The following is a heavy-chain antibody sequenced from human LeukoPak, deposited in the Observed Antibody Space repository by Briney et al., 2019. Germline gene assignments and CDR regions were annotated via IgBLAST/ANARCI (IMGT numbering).Heavy chain of an antibody. Sequence: GGSLRLSCATSGFTFSRYAMHWVRQAPGKGLEWVALISYDANIGSNKYYADSVKGRFTISRDNSKNTLYLQMSSLRAEDTAMYYCARDGGYDFWSGYYQDYWGQGTLVTVSS. V-gene: IGHV3-30-3*01. CDR3: ARDGGYDFWSGYYQDY. J-gene: IGHJ4*02. CDR1: GFTFSRYA. CDR2: ISYDANIGSNK. D-gene: IGHD3-3*01.